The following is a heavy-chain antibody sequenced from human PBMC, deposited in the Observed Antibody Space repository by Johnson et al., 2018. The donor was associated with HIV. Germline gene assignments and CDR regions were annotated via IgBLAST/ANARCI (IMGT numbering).Heavy chain of an antibody. J-gene: IGHJ3*02. CDR1: GFTFSSYG. CDR3: ARAGVGAGAFDI. Sequence: QVQLVESGGGLVQPGGSLRLSCAASGFTFSSYGMHWVRQAPGKALEWVAVISDDGSNKYYADSVKGRFTISRDNSKNTLYLQINSLRAGDTAVSYCARAGVGAGAFDIWGQGTMVTVSA. D-gene: IGHD1-26*01. V-gene: IGHV3-30*03. CDR2: ISDDGSNK.